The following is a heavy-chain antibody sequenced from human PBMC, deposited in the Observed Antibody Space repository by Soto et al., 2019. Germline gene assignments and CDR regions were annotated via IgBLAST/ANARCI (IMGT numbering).Heavy chain of an antibody. CDR1: SSYL. CDR3: AKDPYYDFWSGYYTRYYYGMDV. D-gene: IGHD3-3*01. V-gene: IGHV3-30*18. J-gene: IGHJ6*02. Sequence: SSYLRHSNPQACGRVLGWSFVISYDGSNKYYADSVKGRFTISRDNSKNTLYLQMNSLRAQDTAVYYCAKDPYYDFWSGYYTRYYYGMDVWGQGTTVTVSS. CDR2: ISYDGSNK.